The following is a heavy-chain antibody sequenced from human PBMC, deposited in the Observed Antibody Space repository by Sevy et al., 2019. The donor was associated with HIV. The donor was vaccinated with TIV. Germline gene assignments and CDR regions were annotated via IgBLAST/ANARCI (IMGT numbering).Heavy chain of an antibody. J-gene: IGHJ5*02. CDR3: ARGTPAFCTGGVCFNWFDP. CDR2: IRYDGSNK. D-gene: IGHD2-8*02. V-gene: IGHV3-30*02. Sequence: GSRRLSCAASRFSFNGYGMHWVRQAPGKGLEWVAFIRYDGSNKYYADSVKGRFTISRDDSKNTLYLQMNSLRAEDTALYYCARGTPAFCTGGVCFNWFDPWGQGTLVTVSS. CDR1: RFSFNGYG.